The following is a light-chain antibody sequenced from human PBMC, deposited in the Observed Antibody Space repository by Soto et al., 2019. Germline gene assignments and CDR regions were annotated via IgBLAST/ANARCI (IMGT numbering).Light chain of an antibody. CDR1: QSVSSD. CDR3: HQYATSPYT. Sequence: EIVMTQSPATLSVSPGERATLSCRASQSVSSDLAWYQQKPGQAPRLLIYGASIRATGFPARFSGSRSGTEFTLTISSLQSEDFAVYFCHQYATSPYTFGQGTKLEIK. V-gene: IGKV3-15*01. J-gene: IGKJ2*01. CDR2: GAS.